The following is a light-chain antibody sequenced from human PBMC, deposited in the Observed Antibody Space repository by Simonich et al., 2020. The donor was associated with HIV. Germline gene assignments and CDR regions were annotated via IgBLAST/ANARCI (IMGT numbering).Light chain of an antibody. CDR2: AAS. V-gene: IGKV1-39*01. CDR3: QQIYSTPLT. J-gene: IGKJ4*01. CDR1: QSISTW. Sequence: DIQMTQSPSTLSASVGDRVTITCRASQSISTWLAWYHQKPGKAPKLLIYAASSLQSGVPSRFSGSGSGTDFALTISSLQPEDFATYFCQQIYSTPLTFGGGTKLEIK.